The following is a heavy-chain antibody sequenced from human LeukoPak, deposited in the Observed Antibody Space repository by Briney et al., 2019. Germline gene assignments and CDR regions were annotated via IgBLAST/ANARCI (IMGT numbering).Heavy chain of an antibody. Sequence: GASVKVSFKASGYTFTSYYMHWVRQAPGQGRERMGVINPSGGSTSYAQKFQGRVTITRDTSTSTVYMELSSLRSEDTAVYYCARAPFGGYVFFRYWGQGTLVTVSS. CDR2: INPSGGST. CDR3: ARAPFGGYVFFRY. D-gene: IGHD5-12*01. CDR1: GYTFTSYY. J-gene: IGHJ4*02. V-gene: IGHV1-46*01.